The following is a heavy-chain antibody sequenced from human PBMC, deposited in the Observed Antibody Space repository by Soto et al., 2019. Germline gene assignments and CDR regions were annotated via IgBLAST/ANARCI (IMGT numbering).Heavy chain of an antibody. Sequence: ASVKVSCKASGYTFTSYDINWVRQATGQGLEWMGWMNPNSGSTGYAQKFQGRVTMTRDTSISTAYMELSSVRSEDTAVYYCARGRGWYDGIDFWGQGTLVTVSS. D-gene: IGHD6-19*01. CDR2: MNPNSGST. CDR1: GYTFTSYD. V-gene: IGHV1-8*01. J-gene: IGHJ4*02. CDR3: ARGRGWYDGIDF.